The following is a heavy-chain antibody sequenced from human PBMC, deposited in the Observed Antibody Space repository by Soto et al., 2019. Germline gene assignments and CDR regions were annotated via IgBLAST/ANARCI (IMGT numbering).Heavy chain of an antibody. D-gene: IGHD1-7*01. J-gene: IGHJ4*02. CDR1: GDSINSGSVY. CDR3: ASRDPGTSVDY. Sequence: PSETLSLTCSVNGDSINSGSVYWSWIRQSPGEGLEDIGEIYRTGSTNYNPSLKSRVTISLAKSENQFSLKVTSLTAADTAVYYCASRDPGTSVDYWGQGTLVTVSS. V-gene: IGHV4-4*02. CDR2: IYRTGST.